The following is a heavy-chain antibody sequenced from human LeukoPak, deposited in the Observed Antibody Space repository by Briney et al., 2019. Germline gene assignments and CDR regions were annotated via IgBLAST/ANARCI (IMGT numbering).Heavy chain of an antibody. V-gene: IGHV4-4*07. J-gene: IGHJ5*02. CDR1: GGSISSYY. CDR3: ARAIAVAGNNWFDP. CDR2: IYTSGST. Sequence: SETLSLTCTVSGGSISSYYWSWIRQPAGKGLEWMGRIYTSGSTNYNPSLKSRVTMSVDTSKNQFSLKLSSVTAADTAVYYCARAIAVAGNNWFDPWGQGTLVTVSS. D-gene: IGHD6-19*01.